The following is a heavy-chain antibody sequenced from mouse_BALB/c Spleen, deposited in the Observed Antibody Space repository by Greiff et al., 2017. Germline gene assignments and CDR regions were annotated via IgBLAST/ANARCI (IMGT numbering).Heavy chain of an antibody. CDR2: ISSGGST. D-gene: IGHD4-1*01. Sequence: EVKVVESGGGLVKPGGSLKLSCAASGFTFSSYAMSWVRQTPEKRLEWVASISSGGSTYYPDSVKGRFTISRDNARNILYLQMSSLRSEDTAMYYCARVLTGIWYFDVWGAGTTVTVSS. CDR1: GFTFSSYA. J-gene: IGHJ1*01. V-gene: IGHV5-6-5*01. CDR3: ARVLTGIWYFDV.